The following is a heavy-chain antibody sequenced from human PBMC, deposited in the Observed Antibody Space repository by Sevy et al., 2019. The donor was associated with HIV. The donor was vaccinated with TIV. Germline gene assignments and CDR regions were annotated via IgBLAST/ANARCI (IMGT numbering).Heavy chain of an antibody. Sequence: SETLSLTCTVSGGPISSSSYYWGWIRQPPGKGLEWIGSIYYSGSTYYNPSLKSRVTISVDTSKNQFSLKLSSVTAADTAVYYCARGMGATRYYFDYWGQGTLVTVSS. J-gene: IGHJ4*02. V-gene: IGHV4-39*01. D-gene: IGHD1-26*01. CDR3: ARGMGATRYYFDY. CDR1: GGPISSSSYY. CDR2: IYYSGST.